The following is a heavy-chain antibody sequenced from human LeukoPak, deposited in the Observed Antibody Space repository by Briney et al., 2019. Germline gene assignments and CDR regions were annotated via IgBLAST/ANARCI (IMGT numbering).Heavy chain of an antibody. D-gene: IGHD5-12*01. V-gene: IGHV3-48*01. CDR2: IHSSSTPI. CDR1: GFTFSTYG. Sequence: GGSLRLXCTGSGFTFSTYGMNWVRRAPGRGPEWVAYIHSSSTPIYYADSVRGRFTISRDNAKNSLYLQMNSLRGEDTAVYYCAREGYSGYNSHWGQGTLVTVSS. CDR3: AREGYSGYNSH. J-gene: IGHJ4*02.